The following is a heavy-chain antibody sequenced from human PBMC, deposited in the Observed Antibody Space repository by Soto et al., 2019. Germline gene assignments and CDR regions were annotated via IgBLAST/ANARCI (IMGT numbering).Heavy chain of an antibody. J-gene: IGHJ4*02. Sequence: QLQLQESGPGLVKPSETLSLTCTVSGGSISSSSYYWGWIRQPPGKGLEWIGSIYYSGSTYYNPSLKSRVTTSVDTSKNQFSLKLSSVTAADTAVYYCARLRWLRLGDYWGQGTLVTVSS. V-gene: IGHV4-39*01. CDR2: IYYSGST. CDR3: ARLRWLRLGDY. CDR1: GGSISSSSYY. D-gene: IGHD5-12*01.